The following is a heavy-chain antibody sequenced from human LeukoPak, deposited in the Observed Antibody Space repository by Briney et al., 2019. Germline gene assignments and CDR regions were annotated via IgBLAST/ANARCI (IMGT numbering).Heavy chain of an antibody. CDR1: GFTFSSYA. V-gene: IGHV3-23*01. CDR2: ISGNAGST. J-gene: IGHJ6*03. CDR3: AKPKEPYYYYYYMDV. D-gene: IGHD1-26*01. Sequence: GGSLRLSCAASGFTFSSYAMSWVRQAPGKGLEWVSGISGNAGSTYYGGSVRGRFTISRDNSKNTLYLQMNSLRAEDTAVYYCAKPKEPYYYYYYMDVWGKGTTVTVCS.